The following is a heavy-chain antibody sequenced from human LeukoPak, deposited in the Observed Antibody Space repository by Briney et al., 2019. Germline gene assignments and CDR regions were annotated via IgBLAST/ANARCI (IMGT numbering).Heavy chain of an antibody. D-gene: IGHD3-10*01. CDR1: GFPFTNYA. V-gene: IGHV3-23*01. CDR3: AAMARGVNAFDI. Sequence: GGSLRLSCVASGFPFTNYAMSWVRQAPGKGLEWVSVISGSDTNTYYADSVKGRFTISRDNSKNTLYLQMNSLRAEDTAVYYCAAMARGVNAFDIWGQATMVTVSS. CDR2: ISGSDTNT. J-gene: IGHJ3*02.